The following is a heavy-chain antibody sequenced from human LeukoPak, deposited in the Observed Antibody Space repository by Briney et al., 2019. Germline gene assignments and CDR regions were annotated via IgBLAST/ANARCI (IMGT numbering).Heavy chain of an antibody. CDR2: ISSSSSYI. CDR3: ARDSLELPDY. CDR1: AFTFSSYS. Sequence: GGSLRLSCAASAFTFSSYSMNWVRQAPGKGLEWDSSISSSSSYIYYADSVKGRFTISRDNAKNSLYLQMNSLRAEDTAVYYCARDSLELPDYWGQGTLVTVSS. J-gene: IGHJ4*02. V-gene: IGHV3-21*01. D-gene: IGHD1-7*01.